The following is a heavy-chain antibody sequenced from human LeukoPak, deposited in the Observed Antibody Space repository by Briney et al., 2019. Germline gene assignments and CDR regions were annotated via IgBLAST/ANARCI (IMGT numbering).Heavy chain of an antibody. Sequence: GGSLRLSCAASGFTFSSYEMNWVRQAPGKGLEWVSYINSSGSTIYYADSVKGRFTISRDNAKNSLYLQMNSLRAEDTAVYYCARRTRAYYYGSGSYTFDYWGQGTLVTVSS. V-gene: IGHV3-48*03. D-gene: IGHD3-10*01. J-gene: IGHJ4*02. CDR3: ARRTRAYYYGSGSYTFDY. CDR1: GFTFSSYE. CDR2: INSSGSTI.